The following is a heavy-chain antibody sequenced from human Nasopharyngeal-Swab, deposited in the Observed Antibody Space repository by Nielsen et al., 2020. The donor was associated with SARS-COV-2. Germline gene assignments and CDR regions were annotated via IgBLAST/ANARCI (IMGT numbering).Heavy chain of an antibody. D-gene: IGHD6-19*01. J-gene: IGHJ1*01. CDR2: INSDGSST. V-gene: IGHV3-74*01. CDR3: ARGGSSGWYEGLEYFQH. Sequence: GGSLRLSCAASGFTFSSYWMHWVRQAPGKGLVWVSRINSDGSSTSYADSVKGRLTISRDNAKNTLYLQMNSLRAEDTAVYYCARGGSSGWYEGLEYFQHWGQGTLVTVSS. CDR1: GFTFSSYW.